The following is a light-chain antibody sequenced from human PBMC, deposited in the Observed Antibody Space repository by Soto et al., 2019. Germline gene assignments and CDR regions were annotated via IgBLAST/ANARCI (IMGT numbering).Light chain of an antibody. Sequence: EIVMTQSPVTLSVSPGERATLSCRASQSINNNLAWYQQKPGQAPRLLIHGASTRATGIPARISGSGSGTEFTLTISSLQSEDFAVYYCQQYNSWPWTFGQGTKVDIK. CDR1: QSINNN. CDR3: QQYNSWPWT. CDR2: GAS. V-gene: IGKV3-15*01. J-gene: IGKJ1*01.